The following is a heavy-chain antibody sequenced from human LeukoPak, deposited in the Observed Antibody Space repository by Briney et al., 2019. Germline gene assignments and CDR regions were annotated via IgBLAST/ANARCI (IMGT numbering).Heavy chain of an antibody. CDR2: IHPRRGDT. CDR1: GYSFTAFY. CDR3: ARDGTTVVGATIPFDY. D-gene: IGHD1-26*01. V-gene: IGHV1-2*02. Sequence: ASVKVSCKTSGYSFTAFYIHWVRQAPGQGLEWMGWIHPRRGDTNYAQKFQGRVTMTTDTSINTAYMDLSSLRSDDTAIYFCARDGTTVVGATIPFDYWGQGTLVTVSS. J-gene: IGHJ4*02.